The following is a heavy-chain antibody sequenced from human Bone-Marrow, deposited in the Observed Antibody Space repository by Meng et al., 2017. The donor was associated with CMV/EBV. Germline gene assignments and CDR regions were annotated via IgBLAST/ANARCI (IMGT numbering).Heavy chain of an antibody. CDR3: AIWDIKSSKPGYFEF. Sequence: GESLKISCQGSGYSFSTYWIGWVRQMPGKGLEWMGIIYPGDSDTRYSPSFQGQVTISADRSISTPYLQWSSLKASDTAIYYCAIWDIKSSKPGYFEFWGQGTLVTVSS. J-gene: IGHJ4*02. D-gene: IGHD2-15*01. CDR1: GYSFSTYW. V-gene: IGHV5-51*01. CDR2: IYPGDSDT.